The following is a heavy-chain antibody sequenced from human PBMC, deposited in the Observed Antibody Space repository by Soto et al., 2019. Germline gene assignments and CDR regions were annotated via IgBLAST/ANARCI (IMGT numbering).Heavy chain of an antibody. Sequence: QVQLVESGGGVVQPGRSLRLSCAASGFTFSSYAMHWVRQAPGKGLVWVAVISYDGSNKYYADSVKSRFTISRNNSKNTLHLQMNSLRADATAVYYCARDLMIVVVITLGLDYWGQRTLVTVSS. CDR2: ISYDGSNK. D-gene: IGHD3-22*01. J-gene: IGHJ4*02. V-gene: IGHV3-30-3*01. CDR1: GFTFSSYA. CDR3: ARDLMIVVVITLGLDY.